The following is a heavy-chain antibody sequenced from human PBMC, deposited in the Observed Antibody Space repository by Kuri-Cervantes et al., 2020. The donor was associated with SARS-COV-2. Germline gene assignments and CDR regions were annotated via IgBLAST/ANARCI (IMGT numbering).Heavy chain of an antibody. CDR3: ARGMVRGLIQYYYYGMDV. Sequence: ASVKVSCKASGYTFTGYYMHWVRQAPGQGPEWMGWINPNSGGTNYAQKFQGWVTMTRDASISTAYMELSRLRSDDTAVYYCARGMVRGLIQYYYYGMDVWGQGTTVTVSS. D-gene: IGHD3-10*01. CDR2: INPNSGGT. J-gene: IGHJ6*02. CDR1: GYTFTGYY. V-gene: IGHV1-2*04.